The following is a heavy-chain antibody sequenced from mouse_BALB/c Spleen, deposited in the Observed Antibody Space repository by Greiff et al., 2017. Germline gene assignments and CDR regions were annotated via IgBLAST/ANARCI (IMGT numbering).Heavy chain of an antibody. D-gene: IGHD2-1*01. CDR1: GFTFSDAC. Sequence: EVKLQESGPGLVQPGGSMKLPCAASGFTFSDACMDWVRQSPENGLEWVAEIRCKANNHATYYAESVKGRFTISRDDSKSRVYLQMNSLRAEDTGIYYCTRDGNYVNAMDYWGQGTSVTVSS. CDR3: TRDGNYVNAMDY. CDR2: IRCKANNHAT. J-gene: IGHJ4*01. V-gene: IGHV6-6*01.